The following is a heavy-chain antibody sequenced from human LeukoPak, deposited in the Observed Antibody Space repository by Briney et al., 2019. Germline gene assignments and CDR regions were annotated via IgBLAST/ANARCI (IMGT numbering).Heavy chain of an antibody. D-gene: IGHD3-9*01. V-gene: IGHV4-39*02. CDR1: AGSISSSSYS. J-gene: IGHJ4*02. CDR2: IYYSGST. Sequence: SETLSLTCTVSAGSISSSSYSWGWIRQPPGKGLEWIGSIYYSGSTYYNPSLKSRVTISVDTSKNQFSLKLSSVTAADTAVYYCARDLVYYDILTGYFPYYFDYWGQGTLVTVSS. CDR3: ARDLVYYDILTGYFPYYFDY.